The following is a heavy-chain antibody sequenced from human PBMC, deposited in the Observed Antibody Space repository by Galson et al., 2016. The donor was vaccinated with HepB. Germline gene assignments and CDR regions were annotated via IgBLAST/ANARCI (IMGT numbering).Heavy chain of an antibody. CDR2: IYYSGST. J-gene: IGHJ4*02. Sequence: TLSLTCTVSGGSISSGGYYWSWIRQHPGKGLEWIGYIYYSGSTYYNPSLKSRVTTSVDTSKNQFSLRLTSVTAADTAVYYCATQKLLWFGEGDFWGQGTLVTVSS. V-gene: IGHV4-31*03. CDR3: ATQKLLWFGEGDF. CDR1: GGSISSGGYY. D-gene: IGHD3-10*01.